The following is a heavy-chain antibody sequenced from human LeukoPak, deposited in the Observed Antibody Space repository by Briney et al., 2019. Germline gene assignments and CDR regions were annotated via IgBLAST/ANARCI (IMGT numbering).Heavy chain of an antibody. J-gene: IGHJ6*04. CDR3: ARGQWGDHIVVVPAAISPSRAMDV. V-gene: IGHV1-2*02. CDR1: GYTFTGYY. CDR2: INPNSGGT. D-gene: IGHD2-2*02. Sequence: ASVKVSCKASGYTFTGYYMHWVRQAPGQGLEWMGWINPNSGGTNYAQKLQGRVTMTRDTSIGTAYMELSRLRSDDTAVYYCARGQWGDHIVVVPAAISPSRAMDVWGKGTTVTVSS.